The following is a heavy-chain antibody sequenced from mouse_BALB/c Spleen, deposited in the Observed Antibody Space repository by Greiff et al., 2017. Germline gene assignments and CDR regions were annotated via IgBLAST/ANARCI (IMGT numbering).Heavy chain of an antibody. CDR1: GFTFSDYY. V-gene: IGHV5-4*02. CDR2: ISDGGSYT. J-gene: IGHJ3*01. Sequence: EVQRVESGGGLVKPGGSLKLSCAASGFTFSDYYMYWVRQTPEKRLEWVATISDGGSYTYYPDTVPGRFTISRDNAKNTLYLEMSSLRSEDTAMYYCARGGNSLFAYWGQGTLVTVSA. D-gene: IGHD2-1*01. CDR3: ARGGNSLFAY.